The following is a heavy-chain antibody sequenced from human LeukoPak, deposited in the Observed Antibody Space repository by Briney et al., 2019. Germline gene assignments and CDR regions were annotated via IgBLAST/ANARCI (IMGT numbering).Heavy chain of an antibody. J-gene: IGHJ4*02. CDR1: GYTFTSYG. Sequence: ASVKVSCKASGYTFTSYGISWVRQAPGQGLEWMGWISAYNGNTNYAQKFQGRVTMTRDMSTSTVYMELSSLRSEDTAVCYCARGVRYNDYWGQGTLVTVSS. V-gene: IGHV1-18*01. CDR3: ARGVRYNDY. D-gene: IGHD1-1*01. CDR2: ISAYNGNT.